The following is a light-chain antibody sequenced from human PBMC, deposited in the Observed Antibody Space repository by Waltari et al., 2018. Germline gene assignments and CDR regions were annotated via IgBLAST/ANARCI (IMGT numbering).Light chain of an antibody. Sequence: DIQVTQSPSTLSASVGARVTITCRTSQSINKWVSWYQQKPGKTPKLLIYRASSLESGVPSRFRGSGSATEFTLSISGLQPDDVATYYCQQYNSYPYTFGQGTKVEI. V-gene: IGKV1-5*03. CDR1: QSINKW. CDR2: RAS. J-gene: IGKJ2*01. CDR3: QQYNSYPYT.